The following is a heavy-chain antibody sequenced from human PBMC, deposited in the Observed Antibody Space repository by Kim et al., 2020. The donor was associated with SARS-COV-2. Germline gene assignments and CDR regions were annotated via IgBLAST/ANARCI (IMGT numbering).Heavy chain of an antibody. D-gene: IGHD6-13*01. CDR2: IYPGDSDT. J-gene: IGHJ6*02. CDR1: GYSFTSYW. CDR3: ARARRIAAAADYYYCYYGMDV. Sequence: GESLKISCKGSGYSFTSYWIGWVRQMPGKGLEWMGIIYPGDSDTRYSPSFQGQVTISADKSIRTAYLQWSSLKASDTAMYYCARARRIAAAADYYYCYYGMDVWRQGTTVTVSS. V-gene: IGHV5-51*01.